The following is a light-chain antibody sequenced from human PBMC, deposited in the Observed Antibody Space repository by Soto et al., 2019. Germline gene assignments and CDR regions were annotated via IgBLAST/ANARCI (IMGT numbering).Light chain of an antibody. CDR3: QQYENWPSIT. J-gene: IGKJ5*01. Sequence: ENVMTQSPATLSVSPGEGATLSCRASQNIRSKLAWYQQKPGQAPRLLISGASTRATGIPVRFSGSGSGTEFALAISSLQSEDFAVYYCQQYENWPSITFGQGTRLAIK. CDR1: QNIRSK. CDR2: GAS. V-gene: IGKV3-15*01.